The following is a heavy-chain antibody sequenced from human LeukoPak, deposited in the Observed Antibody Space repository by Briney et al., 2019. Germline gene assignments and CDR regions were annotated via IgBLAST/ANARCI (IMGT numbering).Heavy chain of an antibody. CDR1: GFPFRSYA. Sequence: GGSLRLSCVASGFPFRSYAMTWVRQTPGKGLESVSVITDVEDTYYADSVKGRFTISSDNSQNTVFLQMNSLRVEDTAVYYCAKVDYWSPENYFDSWGQGTLVTVSS. CDR3: AKVDYWSPENYFDS. CDR2: ITDVEDT. D-gene: IGHD1-1*01. J-gene: IGHJ4*02. V-gene: IGHV3-23*01.